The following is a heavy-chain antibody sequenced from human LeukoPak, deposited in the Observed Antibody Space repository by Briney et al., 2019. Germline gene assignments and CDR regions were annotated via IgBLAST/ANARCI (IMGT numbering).Heavy chain of an antibody. CDR1: GYSITTYW. CDR2: IYPGDSDT. V-gene: IGHV5-51*01. D-gene: IGHD1-1*01. CDR3: TTMRELEFEEYYFDS. Sequence: GESLKISCQGSGYSITTYWIGWVRQKPGKGLEWLGSIYPGDSDTTYNPSFQGQVTISVDKSISTAYLQWSSLRASDTAMYYCTTMRELEFEEYYFDSWGQGTLVIVSS. J-gene: IGHJ4*02.